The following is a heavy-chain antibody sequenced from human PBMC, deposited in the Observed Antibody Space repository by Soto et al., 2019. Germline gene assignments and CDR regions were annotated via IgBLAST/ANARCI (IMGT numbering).Heavy chain of an antibody. V-gene: IGHV3-48*02. CDR3: ARAHGDYLNSDY. D-gene: IGHD4-17*01. CDR2: ISSCSRTI. J-gene: IGHJ4*02. CDR1: GFTFSSYS. Sequence: EVQLVESGGGLVQPGGSLRLSCAASGFTFSSYSMNWVRQAPGKGLEWVSYISSCSRTIYYADSVKGRFTISRDNAKNSLYLQMNSLRDEDTAVYYCARAHGDYLNSDYWGQGTLVTVSS.